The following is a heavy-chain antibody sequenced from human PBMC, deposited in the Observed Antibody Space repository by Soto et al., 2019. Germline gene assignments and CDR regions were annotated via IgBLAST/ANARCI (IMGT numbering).Heavy chain of an antibody. CDR2: VVPILRST. CDR1: GGIFSDYG. CDR3: ATVGVRGWTTFDQ. J-gene: IGHJ4*02. V-gene: IGHV1-69*01. D-gene: IGHD3-10*01. Sequence: QVHLVQSGAAVKTPGSSVKVSCKASGGIFSDYGFTWVRQAPGQRPEWMGGVVPILRSTNYAQRFQGRVTITADESTRTAYMELTSLTSDDTAVYYCATVGVRGWTTFDQWGQGNLVTVSS.